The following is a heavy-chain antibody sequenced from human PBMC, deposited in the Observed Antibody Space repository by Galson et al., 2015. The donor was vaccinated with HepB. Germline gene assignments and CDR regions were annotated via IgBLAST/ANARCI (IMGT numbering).Heavy chain of an antibody. Sequence: TLSLTCTVSGYSISSGYYWGWIRQPPGKGLEWIGNMYHSGNTYYNPSLKSRVTISVDTSKNQFSLKLSSVTAADTAVYYCAREVVAGTSWWFDPWGQGTLVTVSS. CDR1: GYSISSGYY. V-gene: IGHV4-38-2*02. D-gene: IGHD6-19*01. J-gene: IGHJ5*02. CDR2: MYHSGNT. CDR3: AREVVAGTSWWFDP.